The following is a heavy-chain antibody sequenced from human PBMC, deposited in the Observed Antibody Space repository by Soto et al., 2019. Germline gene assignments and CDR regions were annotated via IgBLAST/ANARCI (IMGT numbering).Heavy chain of an antibody. J-gene: IGHJ4*02. Sequence: GGSLRLSCAASGFTFSSYAMHWVRQAPGKGLEWVAVISYDGSNKYYADSVKGRFTISRDNSKNTLYLQMNSLRAEGTAVYYCAREAVAGFFDDWRQGTLVTVSS. CDR1: GFTFSSYA. CDR3: AREAVAGFFDD. V-gene: IGHV3-30-3*01. D-gene: IGHD6-19*01. CDR2: ISYDGSNK.